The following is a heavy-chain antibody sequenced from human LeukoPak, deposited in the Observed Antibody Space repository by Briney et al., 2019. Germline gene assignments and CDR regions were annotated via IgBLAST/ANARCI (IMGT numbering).Heavy chain of an antibody. CDR1: GYTFTSFW. CDR3: ARRLSSTPLYDF. D-gene: IGHD2-2*01. CDR2: IYPGDSDT. J-gene: IGHJ4*02. Sequence: GESLKISCKGSGYTFTSFWIGWVRQMPGKGLEGMGIIYPGDSDTRYSSSFQGQVTISADKSISTAYLQWSSLKASDTAMYYCARRLSSTPLYDFWGQGTLVTVSS. V-gene: IGHV5-51*01.